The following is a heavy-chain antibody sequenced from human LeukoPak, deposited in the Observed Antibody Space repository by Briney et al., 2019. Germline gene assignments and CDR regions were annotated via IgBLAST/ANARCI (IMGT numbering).Heavy chain of an antibody. V-gene: IGHV3-64D*06. D-gene: IGHD6-6*01. J-gene: IGHJ4*02. CDR3: VKDRSIAAPNNDFFDS. CDR1: GFTFNRFY. Sequence: GGTLRLSCSASGFTFNRFYLLWVSQAPGKGLEFVSHISSNGATTYYADSVKGRFTISRDNYKNTLYLQMSSLRADDTAVYYCVKDRSIAAPNNDFFDSWGQGALVTVSS. CDR2: ISSNGATT.